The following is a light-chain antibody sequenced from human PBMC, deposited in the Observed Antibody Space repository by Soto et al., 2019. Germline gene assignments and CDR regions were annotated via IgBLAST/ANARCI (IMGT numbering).Light chain of an antibody. CDR2: DDS. Sequence: ALTQTSSVSVAPGQTARISCGGNNIGGKSVHWYQQKPGQAPVVVVYDDSDRPSGIPERFSGSNSGNTATLTISRVEAGDEADYHCQVWDDNSDHHVFGTGTKVTVL. CDR3: QVWDDNSDHHV. V-gene: IGLV3-21*02. CDR1: NIGGKS. J-gene: IGLJ1*01.